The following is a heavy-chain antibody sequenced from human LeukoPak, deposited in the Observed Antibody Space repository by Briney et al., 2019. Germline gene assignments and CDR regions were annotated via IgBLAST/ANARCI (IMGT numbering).Heavy chain of an antibody. J-gene: IGHJ5*02. CDR3: ARLFFVIDT. Sequence: KSSETLSLTCTVSGASVSNSAYYWLWIRQPPGEGLECIGTVHYSGSTFYNPSLKSRVNISVDTSKNQFFLQLSSVTAADTAVYYCARLFFVIDTWGQGTLVTVSS. CDR2: VHYSGST. CDR1: GASVSNSAYY. D-gene: IGHD3-3*01. V-gene: IGHV4-39*01.